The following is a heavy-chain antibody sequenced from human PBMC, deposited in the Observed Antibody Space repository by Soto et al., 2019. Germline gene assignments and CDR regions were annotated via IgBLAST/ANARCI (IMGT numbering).Heavy chain of an antibody. V-gene: IGHV4-31*03. Sequence: QVQLQESGPGLVKPSQTLSLTCTVSGGSISSGGYYWSWIRQHPGKGLEWIGYIYYSGSTYYNPSLKSRVTISVDTSKNQFSLKLSSVTAADTAVYYCARVDFLSGKTPLFDYWGQGTLVTVSS. D-gene: IGHD3-3*01. CDR2: IYYSGST. J-gene: IGHJ4*02. CDR1: GGSISSGGYY. CDR3: ARVDFLSGKTPLFDY.